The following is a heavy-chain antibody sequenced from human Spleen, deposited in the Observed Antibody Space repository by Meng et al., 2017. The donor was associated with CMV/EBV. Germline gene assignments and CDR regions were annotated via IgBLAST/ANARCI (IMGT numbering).Heavy chain of an antibody. V-gene: IGHV3-30*04. J-gene: IGHJ6*02. Sequence: GESLKISCVVSGFTFSTYSMHWVRQAPGKGLEWVAVISSDGSDKYYADSVKGRFTISRDNAKNSLYLQMNSLRAEDTAVYYCARAWGSSWYDYYYYGMDVWGQGTTVTVSS. D-gene: IGHD6-13*01. CDR2: ISSDGSDK. CDR1: GFTFSTYS. CDR3: ARAWGSSWYDYYYYGMDV.